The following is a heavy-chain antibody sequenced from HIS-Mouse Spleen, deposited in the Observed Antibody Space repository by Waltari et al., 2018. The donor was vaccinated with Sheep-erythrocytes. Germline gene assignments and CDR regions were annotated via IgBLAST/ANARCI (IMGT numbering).Heavy chain of an antibody. CDR3: ARDTNWGGDAFDI. CDR1: GGSISSSSYY. Sequence: QLQLQESGPGLVKPSETLSLTCTVSGGSISSSSYYWGWIRQPPGKGLEWIGSIYYSGGTYSNPSLKSRVTISVDTSKNQFSLKLSSVTATDTAVYYCARDTNWGGDAFDIWGQGTMVTVSS. V-gene: IGHV4-39*02. J-gene: IGHJ3*02. D-gene: IGHD7-27*01. CDR2: IYYSGGT.